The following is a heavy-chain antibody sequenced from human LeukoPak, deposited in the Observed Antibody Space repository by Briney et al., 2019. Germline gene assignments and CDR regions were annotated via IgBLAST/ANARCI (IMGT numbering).Heavy chain of an antibody. V-gene: IGHV3-21*04. CDR2: ISSSNSYI. CDR1: GFTFNTYT. D-gene: IGHD3-10*01. Sequence: GGSLRLSCAASGFTFNTYTMSWVRQAPGKGLEWVSSISSSNSYIYYADSVKGRFTISRDNAKNSLYLQMNSLRAEDTAVYYCARDPPYYGSGSYGGDYWGQGTLVTVSS. CDR3: ARDPPYYGSGSYGGDY. J-gene: IGHJ4*02.